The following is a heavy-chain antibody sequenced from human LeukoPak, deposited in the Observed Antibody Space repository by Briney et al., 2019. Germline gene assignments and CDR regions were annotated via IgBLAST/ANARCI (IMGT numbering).Heavy chain of an antibody. Sequence: GALRLSCAASGFTFSSYAMSWVRPAPGKGLEWVSAISGSGGSTYYADSVKGRFTISRDNSKNTLYLQMNSLRAEDTAVYYCAKEMVVGATSGYWGQGTLVTVSS. CDR2: ISGSGGST. CDR3: AKEMVVGATSGY. CDR1: GFTFSSYA. J-gene: IGHJ4*02. D-gene: IGHD1-26*01. V-gene: IGHV3-23*01.